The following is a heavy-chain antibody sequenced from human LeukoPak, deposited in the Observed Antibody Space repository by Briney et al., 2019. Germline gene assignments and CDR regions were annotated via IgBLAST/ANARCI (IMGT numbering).Heavy chain of an antibody. Sequence: PSQTLSLTCTVSGGSISSGNYYWSWIRQPAGKGLEWIGRMYTSGSTNYNPSLKSRVTISVDTSKNQFSLKLSSVTAADTAVYYCAKSGYNRFDYWGQGTRVTVSS. V-gene: IGHV4-61*02. CDR1: GGSISSGNYY. D-gene: IGHD5-24*01. CDR3: AKSGYNRFDY. CDR2: MYTSGST. J-gene: IGHJ4*02.